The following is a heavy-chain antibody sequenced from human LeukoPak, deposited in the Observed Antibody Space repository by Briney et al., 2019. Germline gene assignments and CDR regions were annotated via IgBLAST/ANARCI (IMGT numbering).Heavy chain of an antibody. Sequence: PGGSLRLSCAASGFTFSNYWMSWVRQAPGKGLEWVANIKQDGREKYYVDSVKGRFTISRDNAKNSLYLQMSSLRAEDTAVYFCAGKGELERRRSWDYWGQGTLVTVSS. J-gene: IGHJ4*02. CDR2: IKQDGREK. D-gene: IGHD1-1*01. V-gene: IGHV3-7*03. CDR3: AGKGELERRRSWDY. CDR1: GFTFSNYW.